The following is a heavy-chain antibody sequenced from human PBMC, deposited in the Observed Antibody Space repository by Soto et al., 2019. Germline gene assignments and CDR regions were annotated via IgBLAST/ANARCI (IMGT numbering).Heavy chain of an antibody. V-gene: IGHV4-30-2*06. CDR3: ARTWYSSSWYVDWFDP. CDR2: ISHLEST. CDR1: GASISYGGFS. Sequence: SETLSLTCTVSGASISYGGFSWSWIRQSPGKGLEWIGYISHLESTYFHPSFKSRVTISVDTSKNQFSLKLSSVTAADTAVYYCARTWYSSSWYVDWFDPWGQGTLVTVSS. J-gene: IGHJ5*02. D-gene: IGHD6-13*01.